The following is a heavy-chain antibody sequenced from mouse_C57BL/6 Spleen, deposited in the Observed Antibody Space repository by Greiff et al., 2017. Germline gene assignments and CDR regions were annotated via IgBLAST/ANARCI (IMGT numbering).Heavy chain of an antibody. V-gene: IGHV1-64*01. CDR1: GYTFTSYW. CDR3: AREGLITTVVAPAY. J-gene: IGHJ3*01. Sequence: QVQLQQPGAELVKPGASVKLSCKASGYTFTSYWMHWVKQRPGQGLEWIGMIHPNSGSTNYNEKFKSKATLTVDKSSSTAYMQLSSLTSEDSAVYYCAREGLITTVVAPAYWGQGTLVTVSA. CDR2: IHPNSGST. D-gene: IGHD1-1*01.